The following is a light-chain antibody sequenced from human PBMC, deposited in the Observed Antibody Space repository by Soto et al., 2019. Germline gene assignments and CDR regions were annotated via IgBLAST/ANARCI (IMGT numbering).Light chain of an antibody. CDR2: DVS. V-gene: IGLV2-14*01. Sequence: QSALTQPASVSGSPGQSITISCTGTSSDVGGYDYVSWYQQHLGKAPKLMIYDVSNRPSGVSDRFSGSKSGNTASLTISGLQAEDEADYYCSSYTSSSTLVFGTGTKVTVI. J-gene: IGLJ1*01. CDR3: SSYTSSSTLV. CDR1: SSDVGGYDY.